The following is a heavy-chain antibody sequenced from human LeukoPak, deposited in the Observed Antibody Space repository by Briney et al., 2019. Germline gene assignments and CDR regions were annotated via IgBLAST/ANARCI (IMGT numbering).Heavy chain of an antibody. CDR1: GFTFSSYS. Sequence: GGSLRLSCAASGFTFSSYSMNWVRQAPGKGLERVSYISSSSSTIYYADSVKGRFTISRDNAKNSLYLQMNSLRDEDTAVYYCAREPYGSGSYQFDYWGQGTLVTVSS. CDR3: AREPYGSGSYQFDY. D-gene: IGHD3-10*01. J-gene: IGHJ4*02. V-gene: IGHV3-48*02. CDR2: ISSSSSTI.